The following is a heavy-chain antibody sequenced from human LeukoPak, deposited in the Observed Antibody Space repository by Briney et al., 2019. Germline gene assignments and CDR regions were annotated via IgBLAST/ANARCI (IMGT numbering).Heavy chain of an antibody. V-gene: IGHV3-53*01. Sequence: GGSLRLSCAASGFTFSNFYMSWVRQAPGKGLEWVSLIYSGGGTNHADSVKGRYTISRDHSKNTLYLQMNSLRAEDTAVYYCARYCSSTNCWKDAFDIWGQGTMVTVSS. D-gene: IGHD2-2*01. CDR1: GFTFSNFY. J-gene: IGHJ3*02. CDR2: IYSGGGT. CDR3: ARYCSSTNCWKDAFDI.